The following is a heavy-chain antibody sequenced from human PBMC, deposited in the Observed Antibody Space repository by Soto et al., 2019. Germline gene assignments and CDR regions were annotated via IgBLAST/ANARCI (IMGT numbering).Heavy chain of an antibody. CDR1: GFTFRSYG. V-gene: IGHV3-30*18. CDR2: ISYDGSNK. D-gene: IGHD6-19*01. Sequence: QVQLVESGGGVVQPGRSLRLSCAASGFTFRSYGMHWVRQAPGKGLEWVAVISYDGSNKYYADSVKGRFTISRDNSKNTLYLQMNSLRAEDTAVYYCAKDLSIAVAGGFDYWGQGTLVTVSS. J-gene: IGHJ4*02. CDR3: AKDLSIAVAGGFDY.